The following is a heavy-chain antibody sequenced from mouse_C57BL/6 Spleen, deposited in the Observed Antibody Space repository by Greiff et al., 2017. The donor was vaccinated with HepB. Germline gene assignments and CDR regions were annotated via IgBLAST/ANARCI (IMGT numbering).Heavy chain of an antibody. J-gene: IGHJ2*01. Sequence: VQLQQSGAELVRPGASVKLSCTASGFNIKDDYMHWVKQRPEQGLEWIGWIDPENGDTEYASKFQGKATITADTSSNTAYLQLSSLTSEDTAVYYCTTPLTGTYYFDYWGQGTTLTVSS. CDR3: TTPLTGTYYFDY. D-gene: IGHD4-1*01. V-gene: IGHV14-4*01. CDR2: IDPENGDT. CDR1: GFNIKDDY.